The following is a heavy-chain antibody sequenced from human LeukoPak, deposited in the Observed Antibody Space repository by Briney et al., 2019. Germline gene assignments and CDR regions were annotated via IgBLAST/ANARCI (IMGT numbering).Heavy chain of an antibody. CDR1: GVSISSGHW. CDR2: FYHSGIT. Sequence: SETLSLTCAVSGVSISSGHWWSWVRQPPGKGLEWIAEFYHSGITNYNPSLRSRLTISVDKSKNQFSLRLTSVTAADTAVYYCVRDHSTSSLDSWGQGTLVTVSS. V-gene: IGHV4-4*02. J-gene: IGHJ5*01. CDR3: VRDHSTSSLDS. D-gene: IGHD6-6*01.